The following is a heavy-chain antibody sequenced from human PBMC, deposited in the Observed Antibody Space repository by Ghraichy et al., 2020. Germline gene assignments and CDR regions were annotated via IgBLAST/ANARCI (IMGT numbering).Heavy chain of an antibody. V-gene: IGHV4-59*01. Sequence: SQTLSLTCTVSGGSISSYYWSWIRQPPGKGLEWIGYIYYSGSTNYNPSLQSRVTISVDTSKNQFSLKLSSVTAADTAVYYCARVFVADYYDSRVGSYGMDVWGQGTTVTVSS. CDR2: IYYSGST. CDR3: ARVFVADYYDSRVGSYGMDV. CDR1: GGSISSYY. D-gene: IGHD3-22*01. J-gene: IGHJ6*02.